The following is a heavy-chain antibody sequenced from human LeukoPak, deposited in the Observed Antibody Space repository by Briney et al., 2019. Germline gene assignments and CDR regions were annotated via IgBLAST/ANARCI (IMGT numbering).Heavy chain of an antibody. CDR3: ARNYGGTRDFDY. V-gene: IGHV1-69*13. CDR1: GGAFSSYA. Sequence: ASVKVSCKASGGAFSSYAISWVRQAPGQGLEWMGGIIPIFGTANYAQKFQGRVTITADESTSTAYMELSSLRSEDTAVYYCARNYGGTRDFDYWGQGTLVTVSS. CDR2: IIPIFGTA. D-gene: IGHD4-23*01. J-gene: IGHJ4*02.